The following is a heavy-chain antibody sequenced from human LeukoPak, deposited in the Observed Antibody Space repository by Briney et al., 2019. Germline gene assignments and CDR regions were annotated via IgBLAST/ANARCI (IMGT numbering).Heavy chain of an antibody. Sequence: GGSLRLSCAASGFTFSSYAMSWVRQAPGKGLEWVSAISGSGGSTYYADSVEGRFTISRDNSKNTLYLQMNSLRAEDTAVYYCAKADVVVVVAATRYWGQGTLVTVSS. D-gene: IGHD2-15*01. V-gene: IGHV3-23*01. CDR1: GFTFSSYA. CDR2: ISGSGGST. J-gene: IGHJ4*02. CDR3: AKADVVVVVAATRY.